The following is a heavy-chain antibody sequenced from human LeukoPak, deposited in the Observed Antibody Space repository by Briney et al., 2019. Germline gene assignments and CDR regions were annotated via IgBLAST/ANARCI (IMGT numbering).Heavy chain of an antibody. Sequence: ASVKVSCKASGYTFTGYYMHWVRQAPGQGLEWMGWINPNSGGTNYAQKFQGWVTMTRDTSISTAYMELSRLRSDDTAVYYCAKSGLAAAGQRGYFDYWGQGTLVTVSS. D-gene: IGHD6-13*01. V-gene: IGHV1-2*04. CDR1: GYTFTGYY. J-gene: IGHJ4*02. CDR3: AKSGLAAAGQRGYFDY. CDR2: INPNSGGT.